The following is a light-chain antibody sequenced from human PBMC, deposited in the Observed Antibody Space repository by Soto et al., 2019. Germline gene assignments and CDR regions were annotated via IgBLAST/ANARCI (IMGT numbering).Light chain of an antibody. J-gene: IGKJ2*03. CDR1: QSVSSIY. Sequence: EIVLTQSPGTLSLSPGESVTLSCRASQSVSSIYLAWYQQKPGQAPRLVIYATSSRATGIPDRFSGSGSGTXXXXTISRLEPEDFXVYYCQQYGNSPRYSFGQGTRLEIK. V-gene: IGKV3-20*01. CDR2: ATS. CDR3: QQYGNSPRYS.